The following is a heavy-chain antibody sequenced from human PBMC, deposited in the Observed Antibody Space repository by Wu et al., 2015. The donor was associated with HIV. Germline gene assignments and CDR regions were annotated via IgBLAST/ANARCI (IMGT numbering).Heavy chain of an antibody. D-gene: IGHD3-22*01. CDR2: MNPNSGNT. Sequence: QVQLVQSGAEVKKPGASVKVSCKASGYTFTSYDVNWVRQATGQGLEWMGWMNPNSGNTGYAQKFQGRVTMTRNTSISTAYMELSSLRSEDTAVYYCARGQGGYFDRTGYYYAGINWFDPWGQGTRSPSPQ. CDR1: GYTFTSYD. V-gene: IGHV1-8*01. J-gene: IGHJ5*02. CDR3: ARGQGGYFDRTGYYYAGINWFDP.